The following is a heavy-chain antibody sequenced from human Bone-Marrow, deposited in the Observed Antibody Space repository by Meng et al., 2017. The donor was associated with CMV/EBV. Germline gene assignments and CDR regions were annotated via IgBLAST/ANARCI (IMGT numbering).Heavy chain of an antibody. CDR2: ISSSSYI. J-gene: IGHJ4*02. CDR1: GFTFSSYS. Sequence: GESLKISCAASGFTFSSYSMNWVRQAPGKGLEWVSSISSSSYIYYADSVKGRFTISRDNAKNSLYLQMNSLRAEDTAVYYCARDPRADIDYWGQGTLVTVSS. CDR3: ARDPRADIDY. V-gene: IGHV3-21*01.